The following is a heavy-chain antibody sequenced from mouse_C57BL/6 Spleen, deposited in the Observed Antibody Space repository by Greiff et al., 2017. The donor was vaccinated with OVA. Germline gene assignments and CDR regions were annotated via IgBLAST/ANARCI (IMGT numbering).Heavy chain of an antibody. CDR2: ISSGSSTI. V-gene: IGHV5-17*01. CDR1: GFTFSDYG. D-gene: IGHD1-1*01. CDR3: ARGGYCSSYYAMDY. Sequence: VQLKESGGGLVKPGGSLKLSCAASGFTFSDYGMHWVRQAPEKGLEWVAYISSGSSTIYYADTVKGRFTISRDNAKNNLFLQMTSLRSEDTAMYYCARGGYCSSYYAMDYWGQGTSVTVSS. J-gene: IGHJ4*01.